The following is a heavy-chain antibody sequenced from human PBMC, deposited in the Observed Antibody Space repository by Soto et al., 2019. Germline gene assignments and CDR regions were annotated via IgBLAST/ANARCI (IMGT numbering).Heavy chain of an antibody. D-gene: IGHD2-2*01. CDR2: ISFDGSDK. CDR3: ETDINSYAPEAFDI. J-gene: IGHJ3*02. Sequence: GGSLRLSCAASGFTLRNYGMNWVRQAPGKGLEWVASISFDGSDKYSADSVKGRFTISRDISKNTLFLQMNSLRAEDTAVYYCETDINSYAPEAFDIWGQGTMVTVSS. CDR1: GFTLRNYG. V-gene: IGHV3-30*03.